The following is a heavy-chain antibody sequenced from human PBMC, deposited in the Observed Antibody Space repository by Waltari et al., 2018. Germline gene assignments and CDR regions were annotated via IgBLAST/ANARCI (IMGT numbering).Heavy chain of an antibody. V-gene: IGHV4-39*07. CDR1: GGSISSSSYY. Sequence: QLQLQESGPGLVKPSETLSLTCPVSGGSISSSSYYWGWIRQPPGKGLEWIGSIYYSGSTYYNPSLKSRVTISVDTSKNQFSLKLSSVTDADTAVYYCARVPSDYDFWSGYPRGYAFDIWGQGTMVTVSS. CDR3: ARVPSDYDFWSGYPRGYAFDI. D-gene: IGHD3-3*01. CDR2: IYYSGST. J-gene: IGHJ3*02.